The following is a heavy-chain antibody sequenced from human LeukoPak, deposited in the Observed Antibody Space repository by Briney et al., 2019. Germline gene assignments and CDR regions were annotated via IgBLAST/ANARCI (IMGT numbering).Heavy chain of an antibody. V-gene: IGHV1-69*13. CDR3: ARGGVGAAYFDY. J-gene: IGHJ4*02. CDR2: IIPIFGTA. CDR1: GGTFSIYA. Sequence: ASVKVSFKASGGTFSIYAISWVRQAPGQGREWMGGIIPIFGTANYAQKFQGRVTITADESTSTAYMEMSSLRSEDTAVYYCARGGVGAAYFDYWGQGTLVTVSS. D-gene: IGHD2-15*01.